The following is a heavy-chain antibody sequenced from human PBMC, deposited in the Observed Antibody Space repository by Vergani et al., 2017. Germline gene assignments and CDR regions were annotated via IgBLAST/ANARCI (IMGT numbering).Heavy chain of an antibody. CDR1: GYSFTSYW. Sequence: EVQLVQSGAEVKKPGESLRISCKGSGYSFTSYWISWVRKMTGKGLEWMGRIDPSDSYTNYSPAFQGHVTISADKSISTAYLQWPSLKASDTAMYYCARQVAVAGKWWGPYYYYGMDVWGQGTTVTVSS. CDR3: ARQVAVAGKWWGPYYYYGMDV. V-gene: IGHV5-10-1*01. D-gene: IGHD6-19*01. CDR2: IDPSDSYT. J-gene: IGHJ6*02.